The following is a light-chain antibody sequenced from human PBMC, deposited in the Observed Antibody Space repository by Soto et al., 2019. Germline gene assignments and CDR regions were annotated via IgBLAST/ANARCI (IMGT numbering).Light chain of an antibody. V-gene: IGKV3-20*01. CDR2: GAS. J-gene: IGKJ1*01. CDR3: QQYGPPRT. CDR1: QSVSSSY. Sequence: EIVLTQSPGTLSLSPGERATLSCRASQSVSSSYLAWYQQKPGQAPRLLIYGASSRATGIPDRFSGSGSGTDFTLTISRLEPEYFAVYYYQQYGPPRTFGQGTKVEIK.